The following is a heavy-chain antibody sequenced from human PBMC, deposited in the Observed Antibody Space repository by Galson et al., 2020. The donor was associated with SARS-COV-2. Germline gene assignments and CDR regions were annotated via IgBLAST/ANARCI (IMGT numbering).Heavy chain of an antibody. Sequence: GSLRLSCAASGFTFSSYGMHWVRQAPGKGLEWVAVISYDGSNKYYADSVKGRFTISRDNSKNTLYLQINSLRAEDTAVYYCAMPGSGSYYNSFDYWGQGTLVTVSS. D-gene: IGHD3-10*01. CDR3: AMPGSGSYYNSFDY. V-gene: IGHV3-30*03. CDR1: GFTFSSYG. CDR2: ISYDGSNK. J-gene: IGHJ4*02.